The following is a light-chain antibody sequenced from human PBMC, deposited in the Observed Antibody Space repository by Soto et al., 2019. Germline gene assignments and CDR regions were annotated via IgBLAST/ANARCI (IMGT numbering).Light chain of an antibody. J-gene: IGKJ5*01. Sequence: VMTQYPDALTVSPGERATLSCRASQSVSSNHLAWYQQKPGQAPRLLIYGASSRATGIPDRFSGSGSGTDFTLTISRLEPEDFAVYYCQQYGSSPVTFGQGTRLEIK. CDR3: QQYGSSPVT. CDR1: QSVSSNH. V-gene: IGKV3-20*01. CDR2: GAS.